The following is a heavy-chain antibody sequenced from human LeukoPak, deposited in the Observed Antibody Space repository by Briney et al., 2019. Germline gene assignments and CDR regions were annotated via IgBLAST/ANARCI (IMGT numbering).Heavy chain of an antibody. Sequence: GGSLRLSCAASGFSFGSYGIHWVRQAPGKGLEWVAVISHEGSNRYHSDSVRGRFTISRGNSENMVYLQMNSLRVEDTAVYYCARTREQWQVLDYWGQGTLVTVSS. V-gene: IGHV3-30*03. CDR1: GFSFGSYG. J-gene: IGHJ4*02. CDR2: ISHEGSNR. D-gene: IGHD6-19*01. CDR3: ARTREQWQVLDY.